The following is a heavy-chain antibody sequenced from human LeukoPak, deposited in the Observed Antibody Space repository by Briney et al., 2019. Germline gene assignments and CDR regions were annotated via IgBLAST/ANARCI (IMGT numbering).Heavy chain of an antibody. Sequence: AASVKVSCKASGYTFTSYGISWVRQAPGQGLEWMGWISAYNGNTNYAQKLQGRVTMTTDTSTSTAYMELSSLRSEDTAVYYCARKHGDYVRLLSRYYYYMDVWGKGTTVTISS. CDR1: GYTFTSYG. J-gene: IGHJ6*03. V-gene: IGHV1-18*01. CDR3: ARKHGDYVRLLSRYYYYMDV. CDR2: ISAYNGNT. D-gene: IGHD4-17*01.